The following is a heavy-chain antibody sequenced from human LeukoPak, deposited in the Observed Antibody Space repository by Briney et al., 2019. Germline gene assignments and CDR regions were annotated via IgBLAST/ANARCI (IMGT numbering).Heavy chain of an antibody. D-gene: IGHD3-22*01. CDR1: GYSISHGYS. V-gene: IGHV4-38-2*02. CDR2: IYHSGST. J-gene: IGHJ4*02. CDR3: AREDYYNSGGYYLDY. Sequence: SETLSLTCTVSGYSISHGYSWGWIRQPPGKGLEWIGNIYHSGSTNYSPSLKSRVTISVDTSKNQFSLKLSSVTAADTAVYFCAREDYYNSGGYYLDYWGQGTLVTVSS.